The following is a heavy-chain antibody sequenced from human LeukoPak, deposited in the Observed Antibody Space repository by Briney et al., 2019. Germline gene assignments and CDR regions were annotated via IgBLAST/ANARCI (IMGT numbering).Heavy chain of an antibody. V-gene: IGHV1-24*01. D-gene: IGHD4-11*01. CDR2: FHPEDGET. CDR1: GYTLTELS. J-gene: IGHJ6*02. CDR3: ATVYSNYGDYYGMDV. Sequence: ASVKLSCKVSGYTLTELSMLLVRQAPGKGLEWMGGFHPEDGETIYAQKFQGRVTMTEDTSTDTAYMELSSLRSEDTAVYYCATVYSNYGDYYGMDVWGQGTTVTVSS.